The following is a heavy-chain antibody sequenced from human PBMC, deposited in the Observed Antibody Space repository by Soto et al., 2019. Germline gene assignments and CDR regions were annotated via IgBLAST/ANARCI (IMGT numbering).Heavy chain of an antibody. CDR2: IIPIFGTP. V-gene: IGHV1-69*06. D-gene: IGHD2-15*01. Sequence: QVQLVQSGAEVKKPGSSVKVSCKASGGTFSTYTFSWVRQAPGQGLEWMGRIIPIFGTPYYAQKFQGRVTITSDKSTSTVYMELTSLRSDVTAVYFCARGLECRGYCLDKPTWFAPWGQGTLVTVSS. J-gene: IGHJ5*02. CDR1: GGTFSTYT. CDR3: ARGLECRGYCLDKPTWFAP.